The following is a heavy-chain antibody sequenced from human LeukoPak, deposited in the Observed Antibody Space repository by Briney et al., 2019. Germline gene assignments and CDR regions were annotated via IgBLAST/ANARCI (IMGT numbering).Heavy chain of an antibody. CDR1: GFTFSTYS. CDR3: VRGGYRGFDYEY. D-gene: IGHD5-12*01. V-gene: IGHV3-21*01. J-gene: IGHJ4*02. CDR2: ISPDSNYK. Sequence: GESLRLSCAASGFTFSTYSMNWLRLAPGKGLEWVSSISPDSNYKYYVNSVKGRFTISRDNAKSSLYLQMNSLRAEDTAVYYCVRGGYRGFDYEYWGQGTLVTVSS.